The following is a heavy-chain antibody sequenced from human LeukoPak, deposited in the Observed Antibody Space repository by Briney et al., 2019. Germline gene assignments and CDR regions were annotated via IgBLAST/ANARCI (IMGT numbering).Heavy chain of an antibody. V-gene: IGHV4-59*01. Sequence: SETLSLTCTVSGGSISSYYWSWIRQPPGKGLEWIGYIYYSGSTNYNPSPKSRVTISVETSKNQFSLKLSSVTAADTAVYYCARVTGYMIEDYFDYWGQGTLVTVSS. CDR3: ARVTGYMIEDYFDY. J-gene: IGHJ4*02. D-gene: IGHD3-22*01. CDR1: GGSISSYY. CDR2: IYYSGST.